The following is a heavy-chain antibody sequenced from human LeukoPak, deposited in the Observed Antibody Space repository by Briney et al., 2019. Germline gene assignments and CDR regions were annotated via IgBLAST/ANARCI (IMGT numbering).Heavy chain of an antibody. CDR2: IRYDGSNK. CDR1: GFTFSSYG. V-gene: IGHV3-30*02. J-gene: IGHJ4*02. CDR3: VKSSGYSSYDHGDY. D-gene: IGHD5-12*01. Sequence: GGSLRLSCAASGFTFSSYGMHWVRQAPGKGLEWVAFIRYDGSNKYYADSVKGRFTISRDNSNSVYLQMTSLRPEDTAVYYCVKSSGYSSYDHGDYWGQGTMVTVSS.